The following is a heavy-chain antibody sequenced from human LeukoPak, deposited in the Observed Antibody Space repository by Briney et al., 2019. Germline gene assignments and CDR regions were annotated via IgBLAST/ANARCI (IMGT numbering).Heavy chain of an antibody. D-gene: IGHD2-21*02. J-gene: IGHJ6*02. V-gene: IGHV4-4*02. Sequence: SGTLSLTCAVSGGSISSSNWWSWVRQPPGKGLEWIGEFYHSGSTNYNPSLKSRVTISVDKSKNQFSLKLSSVTAADTAVYYCAREEAYCGGDCPKYGMDVWGQGTTVTVSS. CDR1: GGSISSSNW. CDR2: FYHSGST. CDR3: AREEAYCGGDCPKYGMDV.